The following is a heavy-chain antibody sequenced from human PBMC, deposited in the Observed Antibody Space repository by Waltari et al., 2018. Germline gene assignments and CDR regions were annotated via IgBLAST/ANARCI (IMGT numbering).Heavy chain of an antibody. Sequence: EVQLVESGGGLVKPGGSLRLSCVASGFTFSSYSMNWVRQAPGKGLEWVSSMSSSSSHIYYADSVKGRFTISRDNVKNSLYLQMNSLRAEDTAVYYCARGGGATTPSDYWGQGTLVTVSS. J-gene: IGHJ4*02. CDR2: MSSSSSHI. CDR3: ARGGGATTPSDY. D-gene: IGHD1-26*01. V-gene: IGHV3-21*01. CDR1: GFTFSSYS.